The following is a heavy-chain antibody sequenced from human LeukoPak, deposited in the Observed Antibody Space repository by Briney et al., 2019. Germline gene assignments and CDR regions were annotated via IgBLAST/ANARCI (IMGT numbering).Heavy chain of an antibody. V-gene: IGHV3-7*01. D-gene: IGHD1-26*01. CDR2: MRQDGNEK. CDR3: ARWGWELLTLDY. J-gene: IGHJ4*02. CDR1: GFTFSSYW. Sequence: GGSLRLSCVASGFTFSSYWMTWVRQAPGKGLEWVANMRQDGNEKYYVDSVRGRFTISRDNAKNSLYLHMNSLRAEDTAVYYCARWGWELLTLDYWGQGTLVTVSS.